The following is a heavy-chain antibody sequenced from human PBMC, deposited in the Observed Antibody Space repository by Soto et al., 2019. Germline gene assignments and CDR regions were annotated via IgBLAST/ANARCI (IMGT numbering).Heavy chain of an antibody. CDR3: AGARYDSSGYSFYYGMDV. V-gene: IGHV1-2*04. Sequence: GASVKVSCKGSGYTFIGYYMHWVRQAPGQRLEWMGWVNPNNGGTNYAQKFQGWVTMTRDTSISTAYMELSRLRSDDTAVYYCAGARYDSSGYSFYYGMDVWGQGTTVTVSS. CDR1: GYTFIGYY. CDR2: VNPNNGGT. J-gene: IGHJ6*02. D-gene: IGHD3-22*01.